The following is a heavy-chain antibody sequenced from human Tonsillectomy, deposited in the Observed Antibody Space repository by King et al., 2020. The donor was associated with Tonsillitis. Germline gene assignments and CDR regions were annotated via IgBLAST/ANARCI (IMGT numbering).Heavy chain of an antibody. CDR2: FDPEDGET. CDR1: GYTLTEVP. J-gene: IGHJ6*02. Sequence: QLVQSGAEVKKPGASVKVSCKVSGYTLTEVPMHWVRQAPGKGLEWMGGFDPEDGETIYAQKFQGRVTMTEDTSTDTAYMELSSLRSEDTAVYYCATDYGDANPYHSAMDVWGQGTTVTVSS. CDR3: ATDYGDANPYHSAMDV. D-gene: IGHD4-17*01. V-gene: IGHV1-24*01.